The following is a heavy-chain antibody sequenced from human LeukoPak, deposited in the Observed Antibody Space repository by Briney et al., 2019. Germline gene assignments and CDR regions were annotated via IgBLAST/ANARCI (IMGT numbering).Heavy chain of an antibody. CDR2: ITGTGGNT. CDR1: GFTVSSNC. CDR3: AKDILLGDILTGTFLDY. D-gene: IGHD3-9*01. V-gene: IGHV3-23*01. Sequence: RPGGSLRLSCAASGFTVSSNCMSWVRQAPGKGLEWVSGITGTGGNTYYADSVKGRFTISRDNSKNTVYLQMHSLRAEDMAVYYCAKDILLGDILTGTFLDYWGQGTLVTVSS. J-gene: IGHJ4*02.